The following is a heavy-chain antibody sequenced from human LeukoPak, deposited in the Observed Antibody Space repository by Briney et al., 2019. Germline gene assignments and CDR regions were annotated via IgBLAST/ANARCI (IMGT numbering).Heavy chain of an antibody. CDR1: GFTFSSYS. J-gene: IGHJ6*04. CDR3: ARDSLRNYYGMDV. V-gene: IGHV3-21*01. CDR2: ISSSSSYI. Sequence: GGSLRLSCAASGFTFSSYSMNWVRQAPGKGLEWVSSISSSSSYIYYADSVKGRFTISRDNAKNSLYLQMNSLRAEDTAVYYCARDSLRNYYGMDVWGEGTTVTVSS.